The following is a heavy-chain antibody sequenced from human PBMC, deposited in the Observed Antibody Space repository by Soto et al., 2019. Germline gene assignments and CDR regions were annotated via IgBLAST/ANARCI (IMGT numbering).Heavy chain of an antibody. D-gene: IGHD3-22*01. CDR3: ARHSPPYDSTGVDAFNI. V-gene: IGHV5-51*01. CDR2: IYPGDSDT. Sequence: GESLKISCKASVYSFTSYWICWVRQMPVKGLEWMGIIYPGDSDTRYSPSFQGQVFISADKSISTAYLQWSSLEASDTAMYYCARHSPPYDSTGVDAFNIWGQGTMVTVSS. CDR1: VYSFTSYW. J-gene: IGHJ3*02.